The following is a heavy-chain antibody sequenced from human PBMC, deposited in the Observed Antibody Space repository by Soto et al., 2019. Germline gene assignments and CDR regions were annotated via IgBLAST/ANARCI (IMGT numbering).Heavy chain of an antibody. V-gene: IGHV3-15*07. J-gene: IGHJ6*02. Sequence: GGSLRLSCAASGFTFSNAWMNWVRKPQGKGLEWLGRIKRKTDGRTKNYAAPVKGRFTISRDDSKNTLYLQMNSLKTEDTAVYYCTTDDPPPGDTTPYYPSVMDVWGQGTTVTVSS. CDR3: TTDDPPPGDTTPYYPSVMDV. CDR2: IKRKTDGRTK. CDR1: GFTFSNAW. D-gene: IGHD2-21*02.